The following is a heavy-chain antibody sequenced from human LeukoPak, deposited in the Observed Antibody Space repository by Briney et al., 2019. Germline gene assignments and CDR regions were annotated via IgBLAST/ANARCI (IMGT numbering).Heavy chain of an antibody. CDR3: ARDSDDSSSRNAFDI. CDR1: GGSISSNSYY. D-gene: IGHD6-6*01. Sequence: PSETLSLTCTVSGGSISSNSYYWGWIRQPPGKGLEWIGSISYSGSTYYNPSLKSRVTISVDTSKNQFSLKLSSVTAADTALYYCARDSDDSSSRNAFDIWGQGTMVTVSS. CDR2: ISYSGST. V-gene: IGHV4-39*07. J-gene: IGHJ3*02.